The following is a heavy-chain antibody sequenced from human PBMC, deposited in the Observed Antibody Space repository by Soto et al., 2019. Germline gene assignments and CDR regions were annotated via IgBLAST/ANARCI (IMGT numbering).Heavy chain of an antibody. J-gene: IGHJ6*03. CDR3: TRQGTAVTIPRIYYYYYYMDV. D-gene: IGHD4-4*01. V-gene: IGHV3-73*01. Sequence: EVQLVESGGGLVQPGGSLKLSCAASGFTFSGSAMHWVRQASGKGLEWVGRIRSKANSYATAYAASVKGRFTISRDDSKNTAYLQMNSLKTEDTTVYYCTRQGTAVTIPRIYYYYYYMDVWGKGTTVTVSS. CDR2: IRSKANSYAT. CDR1: GFTFSGSA.